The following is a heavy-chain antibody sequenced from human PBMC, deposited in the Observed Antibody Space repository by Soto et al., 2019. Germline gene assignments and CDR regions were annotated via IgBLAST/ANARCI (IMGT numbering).Heavy chain of an antibody. Sequence: SETLSLTCPVSGGSISSYYWSWIRQPPGKGLEWIGYIYYSGSTNYNPSLKSRVTISVDTSKNQFSLKLSSVTAADTAVYYCARVTGTSPQKTIHYGMDVWGQGTTVSVSS. V-gene: IGHV4-59*08. D-gene: IGHD1-7*01. J-gene: IGHJ6*02. CDR1: GGSISSYY. CDR2: IYYSGST. CDR3: ARVTGTSPQKTIHYGMDV.